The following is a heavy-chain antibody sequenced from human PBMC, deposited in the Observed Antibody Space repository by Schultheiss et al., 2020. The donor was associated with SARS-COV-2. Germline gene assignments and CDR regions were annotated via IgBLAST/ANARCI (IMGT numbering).Heavy chain of an antibody. Sequence: SVKVSCKASGGTFSSYAISWVRQAPGQGLEWMGGIIPIFGTANYAQKFQGRVTITADESTSTAYMELSSLRSEDTAVYYCARSPPRAGVGDWLDTWGQGTLVTVSS. J-gene: IGHJ5*02. CDR1: GGTFSSYA. CDR2: IIPIFGTA. D-gene: IGHD3-3*01. V-gene: IGHV1-69*13. CDR3: ARSPPRAGVGDWLDT.